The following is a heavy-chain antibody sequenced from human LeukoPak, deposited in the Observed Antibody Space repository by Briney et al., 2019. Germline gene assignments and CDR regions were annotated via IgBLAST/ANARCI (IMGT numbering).Heavy chain of an antibody. V-gene: IGHV1-18*01. D-gene: IGHD3-10*01. CDR3: ARDYLTRALVGHDY. Sequence: ASVKVSCKASGYTFTSYGISWVRQAPGQGLEWMGWISAYNGNTNYAQKLQGRVTMTTDTSTSTAYMELRSLRSDDTAVYYCARDYLTRALVGHDYWGQGTLVTVSS. J-gene: IGHJ4*02. CDR2: ISAYNGNT. CDR1: GYTFTSYG.